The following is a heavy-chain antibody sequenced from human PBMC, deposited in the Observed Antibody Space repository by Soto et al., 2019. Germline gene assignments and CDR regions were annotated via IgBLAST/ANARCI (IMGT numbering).Heavy chain of an antibody. CDR3: ARDRLRYGFDP. V-gene: IGHV3-33*08. Sequence: PGVSLRLSFAASGFTFSSYSMSWVRQAPGKGLEWVAVIWYDGSNKYYADSVKGRFTISRDNSKNTLYLQMNSLRAEDTAVYYCARDRLRYGFDPWGQGTLVTVSS. CDR2: IWYDGSNK. D-gene: IGHD3-10*01. CDR1: GFTFSSYS. J-gene: IGHJ5*02.